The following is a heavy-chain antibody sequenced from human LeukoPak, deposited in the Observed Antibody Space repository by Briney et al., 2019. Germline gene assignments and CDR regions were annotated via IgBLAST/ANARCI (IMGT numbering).Heavy chain of an antibody. Sequence: GGSLRLSCAASGFTFSRYWMHWVRQVPGKGLVWVSRINSDGRRTSYADSVKGRFTISRDNAKNTLYPQMNSLRAEDTAVYYCARDRESAFDIWGQGTMVTVSS. J-gene: IGHJ3*02. CDR1: GFTFSRYW. CDR2: INSDGRRT. CDR3: ARDRESAFDI. V-gene: IGHV3-74*01. D-gene: IGHD3-10*01.